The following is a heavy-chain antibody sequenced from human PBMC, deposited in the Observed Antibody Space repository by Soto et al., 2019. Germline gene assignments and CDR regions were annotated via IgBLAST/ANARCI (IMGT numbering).Heavy chain of an antibody. CDR2: INSDGDTS. CDR1: GFGFHTYW. V-gene: IGHV3-74*01. J-gene: IGHJ5*02. Sequence: GGSLRLSCVAYGFGFHTYWMHWVRQVPGKXLIWVARINSDGDTSTYADSVQGRFCISRDNTKQTLFLQMNGLRDDDTDVYYCTRAWVEHYGSVNYYPRFDQWGQGALTTVSS. CDR3: TRAWVEHYGSVNYYPRFDQ. D-gene: IGHD3-10*01.